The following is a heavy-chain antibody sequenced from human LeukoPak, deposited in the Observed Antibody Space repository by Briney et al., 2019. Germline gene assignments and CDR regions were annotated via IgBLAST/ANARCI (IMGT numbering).Heavy chain of an antibody. Sequence: GGSLRLSCSPSGFTFSSYAMHWVRQAPGKGLEYVSSISSNGGSTYYADSVKGRFTVSRENSKNTLNLQMSSLRDEDTAVYYCVKAGIGYSYGYSDYWGQGTLVTVSS. CDR2: ISSNGGST. CDR1: GFTFSSYA. D-gene: IGHD5-18*01. V-gene: IGHV3-64D*09. CDR3: VKAGIGYSYGYSDY. J-gene: IGHJ4*02.